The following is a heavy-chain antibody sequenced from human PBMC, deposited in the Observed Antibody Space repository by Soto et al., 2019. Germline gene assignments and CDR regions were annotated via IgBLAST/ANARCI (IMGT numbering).Heavy chain of an antibody. CDR1: GGSISSYY. CDR3: ARGGGLDIVVVVAATGAFDI. CDR2: IYYSGST. J-gene: IGHJ3*02. V-gene: IGHV4-59*01. Sequence: SESLSINSAVSGGSISSYYWSWIRQPPGKGLEWIGYIYYSGSTNYNPSLKSRVTISVDTSKNQFSLKLSSVTAADTAVYYCARGGGLDIVVVVAATGAFDIWGQGTMVTVSS. D-gene: IGHD2-15*01.